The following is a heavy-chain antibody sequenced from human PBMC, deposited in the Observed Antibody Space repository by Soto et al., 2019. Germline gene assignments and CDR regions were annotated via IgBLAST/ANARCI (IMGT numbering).Heavy chain of an antibody. CDR1: GSPFRAYA. CDR3: AREPPTYGDYGHWFDP. Sequence: QVQLVESGEAGVRLGGPRNPPVEAPGSPFRAYAMPGFPRPPARGRGGGAVISYDGSNKYYADSVKGRFTISRDNSKNTLYLQMNSLRAEDTAVYYCAREPPTYGDYGHWFDPWGQGTLVTVSS. V-gene: IGHV3-30-3*01. CDR2: ISYDGSNK. D-gene: IGHD4-17*01. J-gene: IGHJ5*02.